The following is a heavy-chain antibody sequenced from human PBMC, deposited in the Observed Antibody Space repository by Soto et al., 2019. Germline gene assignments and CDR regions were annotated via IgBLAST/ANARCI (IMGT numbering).Heavy chain of an antibody. J-gene: IGHJ4*02. CDR1: GGSINRNDYY. V-gene: IGHV4-39*07. D-gene: IGHD6-13*01. Sequence: SETLSLTCSVSGGSINRNDYYWGWIRQPPGKGLEWIGTIYYGGSTYCTPSLRSRVFISVDTSKNQFSLKLTSVTAADTAVYYCARGAGKLDYWGQGTLVTVSS. CDR3: ARGAGKLDY. CDR2: IYYGGST.